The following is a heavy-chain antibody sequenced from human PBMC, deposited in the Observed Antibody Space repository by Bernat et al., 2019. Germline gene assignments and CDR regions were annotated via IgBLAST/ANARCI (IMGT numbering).Heavy chain of an antibody. D-gene: IGHD3-9*01. V-gene: IGHV3-30*01. CDR2: ISYDGSNK. CDR1: GFTFSSYA. J-gene: IGHJ4*02. CDR3: ARDLHYDILTGDPDY. Sequence: QVQLVESGGGVVQPGRSLRLSCAASGFTFSSYAMHWVRQAPGKGLEWVAVISYDGSNKYYADSVKGRFTISRDNSKNTLYLQMNSLRAEDTAVYYCARDLHYDILTGDPDYWGQGTLVTVSS.